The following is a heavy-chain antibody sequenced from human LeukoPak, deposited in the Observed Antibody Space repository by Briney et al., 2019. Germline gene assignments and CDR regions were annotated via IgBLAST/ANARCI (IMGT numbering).Heavy chain of an antibody. CDR2: MSGSGGST. J-gene: IGHJ4*02. CDR1: GFTFSTYA. D-gene: IGHD6-13*01. V-gene: IGHV3-23*01. CDR3: VKDRSDSSSWYGQFEY. Sequence: PGGSLRLSCAASGFTFSTYAMNWVRQAPGKGLEWVSAMSGSGGSTYYADSVKGRFNICRDNSKNTLYLQMNSLRAEDTAVFYCVKDRSDSSSWYGQFEYWGQGTLVTVSS.